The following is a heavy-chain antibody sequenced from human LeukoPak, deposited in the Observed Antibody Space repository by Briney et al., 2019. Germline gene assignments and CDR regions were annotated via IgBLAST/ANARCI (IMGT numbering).Heavy chain of an antibody. Sequence: PSETLSLTYTVSGGSISSYDWSWIRQPPGKGLEWIGYIYYSGGTNYNPSLRSRVTISVDTSKNQVSLKLSSVTAADTAVYYCARFTRFPLRFDYWGQGILVTVSS. CDR3: ARFTRFPLRFDY. CDR2: IYYSGGT. CDR1: GGSISSYD. D-gene: IGHD1-1*01. V-gene: IGHV4-59*01. J-gene: IGHJ4*02.